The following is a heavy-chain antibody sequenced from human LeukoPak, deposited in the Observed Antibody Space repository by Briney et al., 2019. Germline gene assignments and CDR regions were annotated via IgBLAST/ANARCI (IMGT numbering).Heavy chain of an antibody. V-gene: IGHV3-74*01. CDR1: GFTFSNYW. CDR3: AKDLPDYYDSSGYPLFDY. D-gene: IGHD3-22*01. Sequence: GGSLRLSCAASGFTFSNYWMHWVRQAPGKGLVWVSRIKGDGSHTIYADSVKGRFTVSRDNSKNTLYLQMNSLRAEDTAVYYCAKDLPDYYDSSGYPLFDYWGQGTLVTVSS. J-gene: IGHJ4*02. CDR2: IKGDGSHT.